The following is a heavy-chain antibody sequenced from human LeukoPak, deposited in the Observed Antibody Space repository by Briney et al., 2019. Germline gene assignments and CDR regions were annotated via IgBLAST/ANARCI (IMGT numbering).Heavy chain of an antibody. Sequence: GGSLRLSCVGSGLTFNNYWMSWVRQAPGKGLQWVANINEDGSQKFSVGSVRGRFTISRDNTRNSVYLQLNSLGAEDTGVYYCARGLATAGAHWGQGILVTVSS. CDR1: GLTFNNYW. J-gene: IGHJ4*02. D-gene: IGHD6-13*01. CDR2: INEDGSQK. CDR3: ARGLATAGAH. V-gene: IGHV3-7*01.